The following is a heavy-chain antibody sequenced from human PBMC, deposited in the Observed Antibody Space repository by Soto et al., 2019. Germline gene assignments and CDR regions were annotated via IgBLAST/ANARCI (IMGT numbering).Heavy chain of an antibody. J-gene: IGHJ4*02. CDR2: IKSRSHGETI. D-gene: IGHD3-16*02. CDR1: GFTFNKAW. V-gene: IGHV3-15*01. Sequence: DVQLVESGGGLVKEGGSLRLSCAASGFTFNKAWMSWVRQAPGKGLEWVGRIKSRSHGETIEYAAPVRGRFIISRDDSENTLYLQMNSLRTEDTGVYHCLTLGEVIVEYWGRGTLVTVSS. CDR3: LTLGEVIVEY.